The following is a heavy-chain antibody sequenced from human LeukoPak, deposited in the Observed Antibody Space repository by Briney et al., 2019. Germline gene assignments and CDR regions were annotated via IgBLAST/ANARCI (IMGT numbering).Heavy chain of an antibody. CDR1: GFTFSSYG. D-gene: IGHD3-22*01. CDR3: AKDHTTNYYDSSGYYLNLCAFDI. J-gene: IGHJ3*02. Sequence: GGTLRLSCAASGFTFSSYGMSWVRQAPGKGLEGVSAISGSGGSTYYADSVKGRFTICRDNSKTSLSLQMNSLRAEDTAVYSCAKDHTTNYYDSSGYYLNLCAFDIWGQGTMVTVSS. V-gene: IGHV3-23*01. CDR2: ISGSGGST.